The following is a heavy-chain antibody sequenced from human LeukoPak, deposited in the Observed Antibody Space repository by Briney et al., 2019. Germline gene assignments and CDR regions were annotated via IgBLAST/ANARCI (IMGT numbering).Heavy chain of an antibody. Sequence: GGSLRLSCAASGFTFSSYAMHWVRQAPGKGLEWVAVISYDGSHKYYADSVKGRFTISRDNSKNTLYLEMNSLRAEDTAVYYCAKDIGSYYDYWGQGILVTVSS. CDR1: GFTFSSYA. J-gene: IGHJ4*02. V-gene: IGHV3-30*04. D-gene: IGHD3-10*01. CDR3: AKDIGSYYDY. CDR2: ISYDGSHK.